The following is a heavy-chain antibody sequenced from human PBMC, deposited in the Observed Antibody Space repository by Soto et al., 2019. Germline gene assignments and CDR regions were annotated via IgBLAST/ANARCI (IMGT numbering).Heavy chain of an antibody. CDR3: ARDTPPADY. D-gene: IGHD4-17*01. CDR2: ISAYNGNT. CDR1: GFTFTSYY. Sequence: GASVKVSRKASGFTFTSYYISWVRQAPGQGLEWMGWISAYNGNTNYAQKLQGRVTMTTDTSTSTAYMEMRSLRSDDTAVYYCARDTPPADYWGRGTLVTVSS. J-gene: IGHJ2*01. V-gene: IGHV1-18*01.